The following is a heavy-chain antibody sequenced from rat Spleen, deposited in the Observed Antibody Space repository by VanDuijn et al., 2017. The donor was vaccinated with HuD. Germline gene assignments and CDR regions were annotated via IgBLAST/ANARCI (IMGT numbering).Heavy chain of an antibody. D-gene: IGHD1-8*01. CDR2: ISPSGRST. V-gene: IGHV5S13*01. CDR1: GFTFSNYD. J-gene: IGHJ4*01. Sequence: EVELVESGGGLVQPGRSLKLSCVASGFTFSNYDMAWVRRAPTKGLEWVASISPSGRSTYYPDSVKGRFTISRDNAKSTQYLQMDSLRSEDTATYYCARHGVADYYVMDAWGQGASVTVSS. CDR3: ARHGVADYYVMDA.